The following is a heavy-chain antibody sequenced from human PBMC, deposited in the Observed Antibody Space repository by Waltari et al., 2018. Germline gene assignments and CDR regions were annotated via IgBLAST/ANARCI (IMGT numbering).Heavy chain of an antibody. CDR1: GFTFSSYS. CDR3: ARDGWFRYSRTRAFDI. CDR2: ISSSSSTI. Sequence: EVQLVESGGGLVQPGGSLRLSCAASGFTFSSYSMNWVRQAPGKGLEWVSYISSSSSTIYYADSVKGGFTISRDNAKNSLYLQMNSLRAEDTAVYYCARDGWFRYSRTRAFDIWGQGTMVTVSS. J-gene: IGHJ3*02. D-gene: IGHD3-9*01. V-gene: IGHV3-48*01.